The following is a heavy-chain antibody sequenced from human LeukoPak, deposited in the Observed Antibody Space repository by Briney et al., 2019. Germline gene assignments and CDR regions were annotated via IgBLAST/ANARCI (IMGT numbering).Heavy chain of an antibody. CDR2: IMKDGSAK. Sequence: PGRSLRLSCAASGFTITNSWMTWVRQAPGKGPEWVANIMKDGSAKYYVDSVKGRFTISRDNAKNSVYLQMNSLRAEDTAVYHCASGGSLDCWGQGTLVTVS. CDR1: GFTITNSW. D-gene: IGHD3-16*01. V-gene: IGHV3-7*05. J-gene: IGHJ4*02. CDR3: ASGGSLDC.